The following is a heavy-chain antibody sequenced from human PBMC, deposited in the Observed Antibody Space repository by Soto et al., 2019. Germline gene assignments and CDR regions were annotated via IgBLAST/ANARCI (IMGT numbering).Heavy chain of an antibody. CDR3: AKDMGGAPALNAFDI. Sequence: GGSLRLSCAASGFTFSSFAMSWVRQAPGKGLEWASAISGSGGSTYYADSVKGRFTISRDNSKNTLYLQMNSLRAEDTAVYYCAKDMGGAPALNAFDIWGQGTMVTVSS. CDR1: GFTFSSFA. V-gene: IGHV3-23*01. CDR2: ISGSGGST. D-gene: IGHD3-16*01. J-gene: IGHJ3*02.